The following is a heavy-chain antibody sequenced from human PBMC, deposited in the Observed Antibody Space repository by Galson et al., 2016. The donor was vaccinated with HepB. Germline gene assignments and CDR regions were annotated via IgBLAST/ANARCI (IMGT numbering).Heavy chain of an antibody. Sequence: SETLSLTCAVSGGSISNNNWWSWVRQPPGKGLEWIAEIYHSGSTNYNPSLKSRVTISVDKSKNQFSLRLSSVTAADTAFYYCARDNAGAPSPRGLTNWFDPWGQGILVTVSS. CDR3: ARDNAGAPSPRGLTNWFDP. CDR2: IYHSGST. J-gene: IGHJ5*02. V-gene: IGHV4-4*02. D-gene: IGHD3/OR15-3a*01. CDR1: GGSISNNNW.